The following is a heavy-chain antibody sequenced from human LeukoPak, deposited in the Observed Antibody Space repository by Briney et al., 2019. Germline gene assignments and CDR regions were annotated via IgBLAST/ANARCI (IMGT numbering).Heavy chain of an antibody. D-gene: IGHD3-10*02. V-gene: IGHV1-2*02. J-gene: IGHJ4*02. Sequence: GASVKVSCKASGYTFTGYYIHWVRQAPGQGHEWMGWINPNNGGTNYAQKFQGRVTMTRDTSITTAYVELNSLTSDDTAVYYCARGGGPNLMYGEYAYWGQGTLVTVSS. CDR3: ARGGGPNLMYGEYAY. CDR1: GYTFTGYY. CDR2: INPNNGGT.